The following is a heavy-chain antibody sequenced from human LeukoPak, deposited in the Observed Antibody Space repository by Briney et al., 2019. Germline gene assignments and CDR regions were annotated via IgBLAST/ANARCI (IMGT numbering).Heavy chain of an antibody. V-gene: IGHV3-30*18. Sequence: PGRSLRLSCAASGFTFSSYGMHWVRQAPGKGLEWVAVISYDGSNKYYADSVKGRFTTSRDNSKNTLYLQMNSLRAEDTAVYYCAKVERPGGWLLWIDYWGQGTLVTVSS. CDR2: ISYDGSNK. D-gene: IGHD3-9*01. J-gene: IGHJ4*02. CDR3: AKVERPGGWLLWIDY. CDR1: GFTFSSYG.